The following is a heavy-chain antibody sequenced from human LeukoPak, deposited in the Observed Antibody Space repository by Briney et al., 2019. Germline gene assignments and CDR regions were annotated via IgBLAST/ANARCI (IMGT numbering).Heavy chain of an antibody. CDR2: INSDGSST. V-gene: IGHV3-74*01. D-gene: IGHD3-10*01. CDR1: GFTLSSYW. J-gene: IGHJ6*03. Sequence: AGGSLRLSCAASGFTLSSYWMHWVRQAPGKGLVWVSRINSDGSSTSYADSVKGRFTISRDNAKNTLYLQMNSLRAEDTAVYYCARQAPLWFGELFISYYYMDVWGKGTTVTVSS. CDR3: ARQAPLWFGELFISYYYMDV.